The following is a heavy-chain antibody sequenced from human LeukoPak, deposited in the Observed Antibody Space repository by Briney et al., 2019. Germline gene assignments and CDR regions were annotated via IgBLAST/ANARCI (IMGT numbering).Heavy chain of an antibody. J-gene: IGHJ3*02. CDR3: ARVGQLVADAFDI. Sequence: SVKVSCKASGGTFSSYAISWVRQAPGPGLEWMGRIIPIFGTANYAQKFQGRVTITTDESTSTAYMELSSLRSEDTAVYYCARVGQLVADAFDIWGQGTMVTVSS. CDR1: GGTFSSYA. D-gene: IGHD6-6*01. CDR2: IIPIFGTA. V-gene: IGHV1-69*05.